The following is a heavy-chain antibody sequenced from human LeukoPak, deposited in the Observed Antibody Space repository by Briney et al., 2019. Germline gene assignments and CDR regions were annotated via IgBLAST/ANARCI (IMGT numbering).Heavy chain of an antibody. V-gene: IGHV3-64*01. J-gene: IGHJ4*02. CDR2: TTSNGGNT. Sequence: GGSLTLSCAASTFTFRSFGMVWVRQAQGKGLVCVTGTTSNGGNTYYGNSVKGRFTISRDNSKDTLHLQMGSLRTEDMAVYFCAKSMRWASDHWGQGTPGTVAS. CDR1: TFTFRSFG. D-gene: IGHD4-23*01. CDR3: AKSMRWASDH.